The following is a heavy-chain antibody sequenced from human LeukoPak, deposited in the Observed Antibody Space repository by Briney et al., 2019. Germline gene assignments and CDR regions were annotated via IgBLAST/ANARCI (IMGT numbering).Heavy chain of an antibody. V-gene: IGHV3-33*01. J-gene: IGHJ4*02. Sequence: PGGSLRLSCAASVFTFSSYGMHWVREAPGKGLEWVAVIWYDGSNKYYADSVKGRFTISRDNSKNTLYLQMNSLRAEDTAVYYCARAQFGKYTSPYYFDYWGQGTLVTVSS. D-gene: IGHD3-3*01. CDR1: VFTFSSYG. CDR3: ARAQFGKYTSPYYFDY. CDR2: IWYDGSNK.